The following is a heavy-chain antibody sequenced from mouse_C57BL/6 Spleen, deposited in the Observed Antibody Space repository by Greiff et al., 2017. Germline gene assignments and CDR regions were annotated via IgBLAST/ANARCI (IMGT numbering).Heavy chain of an antibody. V-gene: IGHV3-6*01. Sequence: EVKLMESGPGLVKPSQSLSLTCSVTGYSITSGYYWNWIRQFPGNKLEWMGYISYDGSNNYNPSLKNRISITRDTSKNQFFLKLNSVTTEDTATYYCARDRGYCDVWGTGTTVTVSS. CDR3: ARDRGYCDV. J-gene: IGHJ1*03. CDR2: ISYDGSN. CDR1: GYSITSGYY.